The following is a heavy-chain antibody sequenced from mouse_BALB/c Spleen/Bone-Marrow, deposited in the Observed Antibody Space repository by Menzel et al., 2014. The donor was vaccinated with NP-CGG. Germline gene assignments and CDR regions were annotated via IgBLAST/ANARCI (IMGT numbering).Heavy chain of an antibody. J-gene: IGHJ3*01. CDR2: INPSTGYT. CDR3: ARGRFAY. Sequence: VQLQQSGAVLAQPGVSVKLSCKASGCTFTIYWMHWVQPRPGQGLEWIGYINPSTGYTEYNQKFKDKATLTADKSSSTAYMQLSSLTSEDSAVYFCARGRFAYWGQGTLVTVSA. CDR1: GCTFTIYW. V-gene: IGHV1-7*01.